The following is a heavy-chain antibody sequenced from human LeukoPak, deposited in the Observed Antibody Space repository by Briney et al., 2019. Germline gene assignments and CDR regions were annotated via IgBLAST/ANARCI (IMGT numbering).Heavy chain of an antibody. CDR1: GFTFSSYW. V-gene: IGHV3-7*01. CDR2: IKQDGSEI. Sequence: GGSLRLFCVASGFTFSSYWLNWVRQAPGQGQGWVANIKQDGSEIYYVDSVKGRFTISRDNAKNSLYLQMNSLRAEDTAVYHCARDRGWFAMDVWGQGTTVTVSS. CDR3: ARDRGWFAMDV. J-gene: IGHJ6*02. D-gene: IGHD3-10*01.